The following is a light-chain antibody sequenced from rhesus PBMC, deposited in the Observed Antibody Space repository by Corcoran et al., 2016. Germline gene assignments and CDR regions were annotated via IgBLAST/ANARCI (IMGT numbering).Light chain of an antibody. CDR1: QGISSY. CDR2: DAL. V-gene: IGKV1-38*01. Sequence: DIQLTQSPSSLSASVGDRVTITCRASQGISSYLAWYQQKSGKAPKLLIYDALNLQSGVPSRFSGSGSGTEFTLPIRSLQPDDFSTYYCQQLNSYPPTFGPGTKVEIK. J-gene: IGKJ1*01. CDR3: QQLNSYPPT.